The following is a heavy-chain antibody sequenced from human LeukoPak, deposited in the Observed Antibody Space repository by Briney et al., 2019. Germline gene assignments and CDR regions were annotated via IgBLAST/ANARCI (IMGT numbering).Heavy chain of an antibody. CDR1: GFTFSSYE. CDR2: ISGSGGST. D-gene: IGHD6-19*01. J-gene: IGHJ4*02. V-gene: IGHV3-23*01. CDR3: AKDPDIAVAFFDY. Sequence: GGSLRLSCAASGFTFSSYEMNWVRQAPGKGLEWVSAISGSGGSTYYADSVKGRFTISRDNSKNTLYLQMNSLRAEDTAVYYCAKDPDIAVAFFDYWGQGTLVTVSS.